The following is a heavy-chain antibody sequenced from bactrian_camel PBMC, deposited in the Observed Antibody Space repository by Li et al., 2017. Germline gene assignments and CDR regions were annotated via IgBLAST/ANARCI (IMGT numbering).Heavy chain of an antibody. J-gene: IGHJ4*01. CDR2: IYLGSGTT. D-gene: IGHD4*01. CDR3: AAECRALEADYSDYESGPQILDLRKYEYDV. CDR1: GYTFYL. Sequence: VQLVESGGGSVQAGGSLSLSCAASGYTFYLMAWFHQAPGKEREGVAAIYLGSGTTHYADSVKGRFTISGDNAKKTIDLQMNSLRPEDTGMYYCAAECRALEADYSDYESGPQILDLRKYEYDVWGQGTQVTVS. V-gene: IGHV3S1*01.